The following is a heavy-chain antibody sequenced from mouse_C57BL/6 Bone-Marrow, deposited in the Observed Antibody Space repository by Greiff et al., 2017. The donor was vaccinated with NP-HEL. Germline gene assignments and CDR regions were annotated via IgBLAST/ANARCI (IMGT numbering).Heavy chain of an antibody. CDR3: ARGTTVVAKDY. D-gene: IGHD1-1*01. CDR2: IYPRSGNT. CDR1: GYTFTSYG. J-gene: IGHJ2*01. V-gene: IGHV1-81*01. Sequence: VQLQQSGAELARPGASVKLSCKASGYTFTSYGISWVKQRTGQGLEWIGEIYPRSGNTYYNEKFKGKATRTADKSSSTAYMELRSLTSEDSAVYFCARGTTVVAKDYWGQGTTLTVSS.